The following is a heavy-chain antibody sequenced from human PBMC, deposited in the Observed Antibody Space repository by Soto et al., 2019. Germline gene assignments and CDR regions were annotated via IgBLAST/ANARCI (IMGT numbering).Heavy chain of an antibody. J-gene: IGHJ6*02. D-gene: IGHD1-1*01. Sequence: GGSLRLSCAASGFTFDDYTMHWVRQAPGKGLEWVSLISWDGGSTYYADSVKGRFTISRDNSKNSLYLQMDSLRTEDTALYYCAKQQLERRDYYYYGMDVWGQGTTVTVSS. CDR2: ISWDGGST. V-gene: IGHV3-43*01. CDR1: GFTFDDYT. CDR3: AKQQLERRDYYYYGMDV.